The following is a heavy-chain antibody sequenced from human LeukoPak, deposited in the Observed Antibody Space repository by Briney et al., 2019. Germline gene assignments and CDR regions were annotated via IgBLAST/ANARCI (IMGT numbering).Heavy chain of an antibody. D-gene: IGHD1-26*01. CDR1: AITFSTYA. CDR2: ISGGAGST. V-gene: IGHV3-23*01. J-gene: IGHJ2*01. CDR3: AKDLGKEVRWYFDL. Sequence: AGGSLRLSCAASAITFSTYAMSWVRQAPGKGLECVSVISGGAGSTYYADSVKGRFTISRDNSKNTLYLQMNSLRAEDTAVYYCAKDLGKEVRWYFDLWGRGTLVTVYS.